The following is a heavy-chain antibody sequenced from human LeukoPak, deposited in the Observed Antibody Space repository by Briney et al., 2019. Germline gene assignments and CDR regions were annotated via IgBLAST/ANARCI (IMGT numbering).Heavy chain of an antibody. CDR2: ISGRSSHM. J-gene: IGHJ4*02. Sequence: GGSLILSCTASGFTFSDYDMNWVRLAPGKGLEWVSSISGRSSHMYYTDSAKGRFTISRDNAKNSLYLQMNSLRAEDTAVYYCARAFPPLRTSAAGDFWGQGTLVTVSS. CDR3: ARAFPPLRTSAAGDF. V-gene: IGHV3-21*06. D-gene: IGHD6-25*01. CDR1: GFTFSDYD.